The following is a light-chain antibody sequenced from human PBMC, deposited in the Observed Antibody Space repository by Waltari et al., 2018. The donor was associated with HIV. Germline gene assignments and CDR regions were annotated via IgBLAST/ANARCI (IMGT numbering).Light chain of an antibody. V-gene: IGKV3-20*01. Sequence: EIVLTQSPGTLSLSPGERATLSCRASQIVSSAYLAWYQQKPGQAPRLLIYGASTRATGVPDRFSGSGLGTDFTLTISRLEPEDFAVYYCQQYGNSPETVGQGARVEI. CDR2: GAS. CDR3: QQYGNSPET. J-gene: IGKJ1*01. CDR1: QIVSSAY.